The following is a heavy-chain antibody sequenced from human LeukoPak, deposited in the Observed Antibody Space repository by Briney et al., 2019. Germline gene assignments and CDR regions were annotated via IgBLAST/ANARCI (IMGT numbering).Heavy chain of an antibody. CDR1: GYTFTSYY. J-gene: IGHJ4*02. Sequence: ASVKVPCKASGYTFTSYYMHWVRQAPGQGLEWMGIINPSGGSTSYAQKFQGRVTMTRDTSTSTVYMELSSLRSEDTAVYYCARGYYYDSSGYYLTDFDYWGQGTQVTVSS. CDR2: INPSGGST. D-gene: IGHD3-22*01. V-gene: IGHV1-46*01. CDR3: ARGYYYDSSGYYLTDFDY.